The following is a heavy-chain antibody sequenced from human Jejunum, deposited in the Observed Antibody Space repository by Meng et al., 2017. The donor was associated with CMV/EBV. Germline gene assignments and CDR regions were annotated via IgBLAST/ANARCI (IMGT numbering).Heavy chain of an antibody. Sequence: LSTSGVGVGWIRQPPGKALEWLVVIYWDNDKRYSPSLRSRLTITKDTSNNQVVLTMTNMDPVDTGTYFCAHRLVAYDNGWNTGVFDYWGKG. V-gene: IGHV2-5*02. CDR2: IYWDNDK. CDR1: LSTSGVG. J-gene: IGHJ4*02. CDR3: AHRLVAYDNGWNTGVFDY. D-gene: IGHD1/OR15-1a*01.